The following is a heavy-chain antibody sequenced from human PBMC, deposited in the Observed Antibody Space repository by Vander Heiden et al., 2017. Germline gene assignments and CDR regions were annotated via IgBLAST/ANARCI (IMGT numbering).Heavy chain of an antibody. CDR2: IWYDGSKK. V-gene: IGHV3-33*01. CDR3: ARAQQGSIDY. CDR1: GFSFRDFG. J-gene: IGHJ4*02. Sequence: QVQLVESGGGVVQPGRSLRLSCAASGFSFRDFGIRWVRQAPGKGLEWVAVIWYDGSKKFFADSVKGRFTLSRDNSKNTLYLQMSSLTAEDTALYYCARAQQGSIDYWGQGALVTVSS.